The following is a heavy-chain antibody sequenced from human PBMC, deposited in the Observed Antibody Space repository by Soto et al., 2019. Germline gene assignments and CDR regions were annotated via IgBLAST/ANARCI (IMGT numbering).Heavy chain of an antibody. Sequence: QVQLQQWGAGLLKPSETLSVTCAVYGGSFSGYYWSWIRQPPGKGLEWIGEINHSGSTNYNPSLKSRVTISVDTSKNQFSLKLSSVTAADTAVYYCARGKGSYYDYWGQGTLVTVSS. CDR2: INHSGST. CDR1: GGSFSGYY. CDR3: ARGKGSYYDY. J-gene: IGHJ4*02. D-gene: IGHD3-10*01. V-gene: IGHV4-34*01.